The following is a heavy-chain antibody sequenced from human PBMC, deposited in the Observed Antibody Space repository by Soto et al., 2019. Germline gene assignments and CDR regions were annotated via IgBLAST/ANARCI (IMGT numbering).Heavy chain of an antibody. CDR1: GGSISSGGYY. CDR2: IYYSGST. Sequence: SETLSLTCTVSGGSISSGGYYWSWIRQHPGKGLEWIGYIYYSGSTYYNPSLKSRVTISVDTSKNQFSLKLSSVTAADTAVYYCARDRDNWNAFDYWGQGTLVTVSS. V-gene: IGHV4-31*03. D-gene: IGHD1-20*01. CDR3: ARDRDNWNAFDY. J-gene: IGHJ4*02.